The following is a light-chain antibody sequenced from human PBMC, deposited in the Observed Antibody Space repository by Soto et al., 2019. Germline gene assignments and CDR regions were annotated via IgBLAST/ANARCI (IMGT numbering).Light chain of an antibody. Sequence: EIVLTQSPATLSLSPGERATLSCRASQSVSSYLAWYQQKPGQAPRLLIYDASNRATGIPARFSGSGSVTDFTLTISILEPEDFAVYYCQQRSNWPPLTFGGGTKLEIK. CDR3: QQRSNWPPLT. V-gene: IGKV3-11*01. CDR2: DAS. CDR1: QSVSSY. J-gene: IGKJ4*01.